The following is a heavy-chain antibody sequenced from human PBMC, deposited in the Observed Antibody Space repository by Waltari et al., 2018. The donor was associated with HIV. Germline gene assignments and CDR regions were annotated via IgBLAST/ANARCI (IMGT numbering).Heavy chain of an antibody. CDR1: GFTFSDYY. CDR3: ARDSGIAVAAGDYSDY. V-gene: IGHV3-11*01. CDR2: IISSGSTM. Sequence: QVQLVESGGGFVKPGGSLRLSCEASGFTFSDYYMNWIRQAPGKGLEWVSYIISSGSTMSFADSVKGRFTISRDNAKNSIYLQMNSLRADDSAVYYCARDSGIAVAAGDYSDYWGQGTLVTVSS. D-gene: IGHD6-19*01. J-gene: IGHJ4*02.